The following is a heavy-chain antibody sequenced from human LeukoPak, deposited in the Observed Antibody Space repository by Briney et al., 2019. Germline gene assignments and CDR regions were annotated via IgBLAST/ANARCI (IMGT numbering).Heavy chain of an antibody. J-gene: IGHJ4*02. CDR2: ISGSSSYI. CDR1: GFTFSSYS. CDR3: ARDGGWNSYFDY. V-gene: IGHV3-21*01. D-gene: IGHD1-7*01. Sequence: GGSLRLSCAASGFTFSSYSMNWVRQAPGKGLEWVSSISGSSSYIYYADSVKGRFTISRDNAKNSLYLQMNSLRAEDTAVYYCARDGGWNSYFDYWGQGTLVTVSS.